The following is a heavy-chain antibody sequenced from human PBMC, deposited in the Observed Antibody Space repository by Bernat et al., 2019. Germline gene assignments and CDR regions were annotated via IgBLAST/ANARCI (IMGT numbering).Heavy chain of an antibody. Sequence: QVQLQQWGAGLLKPSETLSLTCAVYGGSFSGYYWSWLCQPPGKGLEWIGEITHSGSTNYNPSLKSRVTISVDTSKNQFSLRLSSVTAADTAVDYCAKSRRGGVPPGYVFWGQGTLVTVSS. CDR1: GGSFSGYY. V-gene: IGHV4-34*01. J-gene: IGHJ4*02. CDR2: ITHSGST. CDR3: AKSRRGGVPPGYVF. D-gene: IGHD3-16*01.